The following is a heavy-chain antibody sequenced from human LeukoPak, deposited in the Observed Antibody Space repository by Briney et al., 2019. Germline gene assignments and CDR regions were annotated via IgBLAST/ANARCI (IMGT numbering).Heavy chain of an antibody. J-gene: IGHJ4*02. CDR1: GGSFSGYY. D-gene: IGHD4-23*01. V-gene: IGHV4-34*01. Sequence: SETLSLTCAVYGGSFSGYYWSWIRQPPGKGLEWIGEISHSGSTNYNPSLKSRVTISVDTSKNQFSLKLSSVTAADTAVYYCARVSSAVVAPFDYWGQGTLVTVSS. CDR3: ARVSSAVVAPFDY. CDR2: ISHSGST.